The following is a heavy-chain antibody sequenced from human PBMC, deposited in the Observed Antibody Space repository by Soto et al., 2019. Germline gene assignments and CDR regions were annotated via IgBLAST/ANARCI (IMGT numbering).Heavy chain of an antibody. J-gene: IGHJ4*02. Sequence: QVQLVQSGAEVKKPGASVKVSCKASGYTFGDHDINWVRQASGQGPEWLGWMNPNSGDTGYAQNFQGRVTMTRDTSKRTAYMELSSLRSEDTAVYYCARVGGNWNDDYFDYWGQGTLVTVSS. D-gene: IGHD1-1*01. CDR2: MNPNSGDT. CDR1: GYTFGDHD. V-gene: IGHV1-8*01. CDR3: ARVGGNWNDDYFDY.